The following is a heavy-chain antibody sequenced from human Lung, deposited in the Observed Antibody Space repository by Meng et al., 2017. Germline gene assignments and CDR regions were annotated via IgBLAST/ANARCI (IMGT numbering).Heavy chain of an antibody. D-gene: IGHD4-11*01. CDR2: INHSGST. CDR1: GGSFSDYY. CDR3: ARGPTTMAHDFDY. Sequence: VHVPQWGAGIFKPSETLSLTCVVSGGSFSDYYWSWICQPPGKGLEWIGEINHSGSTNYNPSLESRATISVDTSQNNLSLKLSSVTAADSAVYYCARGPTTMAHDFDYWGQGTLVTVSS. J-gene: IGHJ4*02. V-gene: IGHV4-34*01.